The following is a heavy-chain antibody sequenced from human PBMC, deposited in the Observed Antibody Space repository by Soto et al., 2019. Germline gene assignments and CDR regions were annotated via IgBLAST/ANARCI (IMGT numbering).Heavy chain of an antibody. D-gene: IGHD2-15*01. CDR2: FSSGGGGT. Sequence: EVQLLESGGGLLQPGGSLRLSCTASGFTFSNYAMSWVRQAPGKGLEWVSTFSSGGGGTYYADSVKGRFTISRDNSKNPRSLQINSLRAEDTAVYYCTKANRYCSGANCFTFDYWGLGTLVTVSS. CDR1: GFTFSNYA. CDR3: TKANRYCSGANCFTFDY. V-gene: IGHV3-23*01. J-gene: IGHJ4*02.